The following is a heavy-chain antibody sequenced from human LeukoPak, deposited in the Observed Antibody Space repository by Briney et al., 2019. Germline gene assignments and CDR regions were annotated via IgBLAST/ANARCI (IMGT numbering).Heavy chain of an antibody. D-gene: IGHD2-2*02. J-gene: IGHJ4*02. Sequence: GGSLRLSCAASGFTFSSYWMSWVRQAPGKGLECVANIKQDGSEKYYVDSVKGRFTISRDHAKNSLYLQMNRLRAEDTAVYYCARGNRLDIVVVPAAINFDYWGQGTLVTVSS. CDR2: IKQDGSEK. CDR1: GFTFSSYW. CDR3: ARGNRLDIVVVPAAINFDY. V-gene: IGHV3-7*01.